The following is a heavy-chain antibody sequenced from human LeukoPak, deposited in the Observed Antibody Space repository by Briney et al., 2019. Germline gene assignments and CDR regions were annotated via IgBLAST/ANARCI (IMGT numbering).Heavy chain of an antibody. V-gene: IGHV3-30*18. CDR2: ISYDGSNI. D-gene: IGHD3-10*01. CDR1: GFTLSKYA. Sequence: PGRSLRLSCAASGFTLSKYAMHCVRQAPGKGLEWVAVISYDGSNIYYADSVKGRFTISRDDSKNTLYLHMNSLRAEDTAIYYCAKDTVVYGSGYNWFDPWGQGTLVTVSS. J-gene: IGHJ5*02. CDR3: AKDTVVYGSGYNWFDP.